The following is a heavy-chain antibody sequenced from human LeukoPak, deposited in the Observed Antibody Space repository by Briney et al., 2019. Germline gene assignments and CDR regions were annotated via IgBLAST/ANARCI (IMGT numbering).Heavy chain of an antibody. CDR2: ISAYNGNT. J-gene: IGHJ4*02. CDR1: GYTLTSYG. V-gene: IGHV1-18*01. Sequence: VASVKVSCKASGYTLTSYGISCVRQAPGPGLEWMGWISAYNGNTNYAQKLQGRVTMTTDTSTSTAYRELSSLRSDDTAVYYCAREITDYGGQGTLVTVSS. CDR3: AREITDY. D-gene: IGHD3-16*01.